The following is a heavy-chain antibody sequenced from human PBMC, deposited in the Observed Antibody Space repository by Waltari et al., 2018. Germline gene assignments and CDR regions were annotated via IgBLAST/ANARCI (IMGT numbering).Heavy chain of an antibody. CDR1: NFYISDGYY. Sequence: QVQLQESGPGLVKPSETLSLTCAVSNFYISDGYYWGWIRQSPGKGLEWIGSIYHSGTTHYNPSLESRVTISVDRSRNQFSLKLTSVTAADTAVYYCARVLTTGTVAFDIWGQGTLVTVSS. CDR2: IYHSGTT. J-gene: IGHJ3*02. D-gene: IGHD1-7*01. CDR3: ARVLTTGTVAFDI. V-gene: IGHV4-38-2*01.